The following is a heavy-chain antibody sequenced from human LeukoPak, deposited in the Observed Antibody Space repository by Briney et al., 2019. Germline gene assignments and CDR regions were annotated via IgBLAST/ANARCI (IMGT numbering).Heavy chain of an antibody. J-gene: IGHJ6*02. D-gene: IGHD2-15*01. CDR2: ISSSGDSL. CDR3: AREVVVLPDHYYYGLDV. V-gene: IGHV3-11*01. Sequence: GSLRLSCAASGFTFSDYYMTWIRQAPGKGLEWISFISSSGDSLYYADSVEGRFTISRDNAKDSVYLQMTSLRAEDTAIYYCAREVVVLPDHYYYGLDVWGQGTTVTVSS. CDR1: GFTFSDYY.